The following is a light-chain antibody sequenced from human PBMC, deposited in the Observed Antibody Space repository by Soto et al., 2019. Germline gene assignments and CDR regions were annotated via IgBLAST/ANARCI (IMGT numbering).Light chain of an antibody. Sequence: DIQKTRSPSTLSSSVGGRGTITGRASQSISSWLAWYQQKPGTATKVLIYHASNLQSGVPSRFSGSGSGTEFTLTISSLQPDDFATYYCQQYNSYSFGQGTKVDI. CDR2: HAS. CDR3: QQYNSYS. J-gene: IGKJ1*01. V-gene: IGKV1-5*01. CDR1: QSISSW.